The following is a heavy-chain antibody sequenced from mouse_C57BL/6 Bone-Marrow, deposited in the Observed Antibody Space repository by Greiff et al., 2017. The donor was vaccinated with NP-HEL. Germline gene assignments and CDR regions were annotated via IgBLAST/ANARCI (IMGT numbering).Heavy chain of an antibody. CDR2: IWSGGST. CDR3: ASLNYGYAMDY. V-gene: IGHV2-2*01. Sequence: QVQLKESGPGLVQPSHCLSITCTVSGFSLTSYGVHWVRQSPGKGLEWLGVIWSGGSTDYNAAFISRLSISKDNSKSQVFFKMNSLQADDTAIYYCASLNYGYAMDYWGQGTSVTVSS. CDR1: GFSLTSYG. J-gene: IGHJ4*01. D-gene: IGHD1-1*01.